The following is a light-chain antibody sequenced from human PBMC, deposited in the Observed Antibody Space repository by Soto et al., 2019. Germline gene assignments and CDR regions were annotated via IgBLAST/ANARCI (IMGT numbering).Light chain of an antibody. V-gene: IGKV1-5*03. CDR2: KAS. CDR1: QSISSW. J-gene: IGKJ1*01. Sequence: DIQMTQSPSTLSASVGDRVTITCRASQSISSWLAWYQQKPGRAPKLLIYKASSLETGVPSRFSGSGSGTHFTLLISSLQPDDFASYYCQQYGSSSPWTFGQGTKVEIK. CDR3: QQYGSSSPWT.